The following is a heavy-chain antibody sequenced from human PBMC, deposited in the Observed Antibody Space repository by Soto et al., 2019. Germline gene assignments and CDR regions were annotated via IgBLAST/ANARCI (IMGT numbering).Heavy chain of an antibody. Sequence: SVKVSCKASGGTFSSCAISWVRQAPGQGIEWMGGIIPIFGTANYAQKFQGRVTITADESTSTAYMELSSLRSEDTAVYYCAGVKGDGYKNMGDYWGQGTLVTVS. CDR3: AGVKGDGYKNMGDY. CDR1: GGTFSSCA. J-gene: IGHJ4*02. D-gene: IGHD5-12*01. V-gene: IGHV1-69*13. CDR2: IIPIFGTA.